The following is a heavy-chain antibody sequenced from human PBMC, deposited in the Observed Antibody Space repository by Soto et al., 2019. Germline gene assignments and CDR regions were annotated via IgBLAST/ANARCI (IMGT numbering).Heavy chain of an antibody. Sequence: ASVKVSCKASGGTFSSYDISWVRQATGQGLEWMGWMNPNSGNTGYAQKFQGRVSMTRNTSITTAYLELSSLRSDDTAIYYCARMATSGTLNWFDPWGQGTLVTVSS. CDR3: ARMATSGTLNWFDP. CDR2: MNPNSGNT. J-gene: IGHJ5*02. V-gene: IGHV1-8*02. CDR1: GGTFSSYD.